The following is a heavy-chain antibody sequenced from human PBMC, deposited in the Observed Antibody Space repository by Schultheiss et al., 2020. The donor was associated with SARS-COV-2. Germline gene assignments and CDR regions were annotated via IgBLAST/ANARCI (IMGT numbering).Heavy chain of an antibody. D-gene: IGHD5/OR15-5a*01. Sequence: GGSLRLSCSASGFTVSSNYMTWVRQAPGKGLEWVSGVTGSGGSTYYADSVKGRFTISRDNSKNTLYLQMNSLRAEDTAVYYCARGVGDYWGQGALVTVS. CDR3: ARGVGDY. CDR2: TGSGGST. J-gene: IGHJ4*02. CDR1: GFTVSSNY. V-gene: IGHV3-66*01.